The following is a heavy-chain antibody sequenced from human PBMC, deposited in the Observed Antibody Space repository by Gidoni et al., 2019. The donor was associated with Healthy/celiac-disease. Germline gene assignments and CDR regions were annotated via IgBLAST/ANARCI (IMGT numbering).Heavy chain of an antibody. V-gene: IGHV3-49*03. D-gene: IGHD3-10*01. CDR1: GFTFGDYA. CDR2: IRSKAYGGTT. Sequence: EVQLVESGGGLVQPGRSLRLSCTASGFTFGDYAMRWFRQAPGKGLEWVGFIRSKAYGGTTEYAASVKGRFTISRDDSKSIAYLQMNSLKTEDTAVYYCTRSNYYGSGSYFPAGDYWGQGTLVTVSS. J-gene: IGHJ4*02. CDR3: TRSNYYGSGSYFPAGDY.